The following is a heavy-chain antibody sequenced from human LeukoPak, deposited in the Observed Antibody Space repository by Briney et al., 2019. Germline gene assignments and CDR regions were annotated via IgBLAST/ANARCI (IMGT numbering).Heavy chain of an antibody. J-gene: IGHJ6*02. D-gene: IGHD6-19*01. CDR1: GGTFSSYA. CDR3: AREAYSSGSYYYYGMDV. Sequence: SVKVSCKASGGTFSSYAISWVRQAPGQGLEWMGGIIPIFGTANYAQKFQGRVTIAADESTSTAYMELSSLRSEDTAVYYCAREAYSSGSYYYYGMDVWGQGTTVTVSS. CDR2: IIPIFGTA. V-gene: IGHV1-69*13.